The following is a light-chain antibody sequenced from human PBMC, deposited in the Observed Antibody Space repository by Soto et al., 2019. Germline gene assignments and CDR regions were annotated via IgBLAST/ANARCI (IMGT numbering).Light chain of an antibody. Sequence: DIQMPQSPSSVSASVGDRVTITCRASQGIRSWLAWYQQKPGKAPKLLIYAASSLQSGVPSRFSCSGSGTDFTLTISCLQTEEFATYYGQQANSFPLTFGGGTKVEIK. CDR2: AAS. J-gene: IGKJ4*01. CDR1: QGIRSW. CDR3: QQANSFPLT. V-gene: IGKV1-12*01.